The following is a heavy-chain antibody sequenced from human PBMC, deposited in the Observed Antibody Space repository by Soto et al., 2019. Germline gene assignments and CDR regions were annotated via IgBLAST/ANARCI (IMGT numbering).Heavy chain of an antibody. D-gene: IGHD6-13*01. CDR1: GFTFSSYS. CDR3: ASSLEQQLAIDY. J-gene: IGHJ4*02. Sequence: GGSLRLSCAASGFTFSSYSMNWVRQAPGKGLEWVSSISSSSSYIYYADSVKGRFTISRDNAKNSLYLQMNSLRAEDTAVYYCASSLEQQLAIDYWGQGTLVTVSS. V-gene: IGHV3-21*01. CDR2: ISSSSSYI.